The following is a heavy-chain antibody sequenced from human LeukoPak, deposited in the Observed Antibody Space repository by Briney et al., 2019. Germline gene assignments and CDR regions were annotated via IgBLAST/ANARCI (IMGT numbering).Heavy chain of an antibody. CDR2: IKYDASST. CDR3: IGYGGYSV. CDR1: GFTFSSHW. Sequence: GGSLRLSCADSGFTFSSHWMHWVRQAPGKGLVWVSRIKYDASSTSYADSVKGRFTISRDNSMNTLHLQMNSLRAEDTAVYYCIGYGGYSVWGQGTLVTVSP. J-gene: IGHJ4*02. V-gene: IGHV3-74*01. D-gene: IGHD4-23*01.